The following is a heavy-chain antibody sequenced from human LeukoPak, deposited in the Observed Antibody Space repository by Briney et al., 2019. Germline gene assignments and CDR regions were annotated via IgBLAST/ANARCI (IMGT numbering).Heavy chain of an antibody. CDR2: MNPNSGGT. D-gene: IGHD3-22*01. CDR3: ARSGGGNYYDSSGYSAGY. CDR1: GYTFTGYY. J-gene: IGHJ4*02. Sequence: ASVKVSCKASGYTFTGYYMHWVRQAPGQGLEWMGWMNPNSGGTNYAQKFQGRVTMTRDTSISTAYMELSRLRSDDTAVYYCARSGGGNYYDSSGYSAGYWGQGTLVTVSS. V-gene: IGHV1-2*02.